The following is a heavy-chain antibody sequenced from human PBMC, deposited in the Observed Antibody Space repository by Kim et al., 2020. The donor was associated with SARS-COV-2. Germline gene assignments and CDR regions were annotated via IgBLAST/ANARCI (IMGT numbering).Heavy chain of an antibody. D-gene: IGHD2-2*01. Sequence: VKGRFTIARDNAKNSLYLQMNSLGAEDTAVYYCAREDLPTDCSSTSCYRFWGQGTLVTVSS. V-gene: IGHV3-11*01. J-gene: IGHJ4*02. CDR3: AREDLPTDCSSTSCYRF.